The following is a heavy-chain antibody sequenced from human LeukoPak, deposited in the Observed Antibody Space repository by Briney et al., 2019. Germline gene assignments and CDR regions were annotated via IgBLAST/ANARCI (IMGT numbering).Heavy chain of an antibody. V-gene: IGHV3-23*01. J-gene: IGHJ4*02. CDR3: AKDRYYYDSSGYPY. D-gene: IGHD3-22*01. CDR2: ISGSGGST. Sequence: ETLSLTCTVSGGSISSSNWWSWVRQAPGKGLEWVSAISGSGGSTYYADSVKGRFTISRDNSKNTLYLQMNSLRAEDTAVYYCAKDRYYYDSSGYPYWGQGTLVTVSS. CDR1: GGSISSSN.